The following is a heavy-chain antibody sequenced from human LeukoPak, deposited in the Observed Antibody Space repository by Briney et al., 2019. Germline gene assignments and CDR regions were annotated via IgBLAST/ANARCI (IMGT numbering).Heavy chain of an antibody. CDR3: ARRSGLEY. J-gene: IGHJ4*02. V-gene: IGHV3-9*01. D-gene: IGHD1-26*01. CDR2: ISWNSGSI. CDR1: GFTFDDYA. Sequence: PGGSLRLSCAASGFTFDDYAMHWVRQAPGKGLEWVSGISWNSGSIGYADSVKGRFTISRDNAKNLLYLQMNSLRVEDTAVYYCARRSGLEYWGQGTLVTVSS.